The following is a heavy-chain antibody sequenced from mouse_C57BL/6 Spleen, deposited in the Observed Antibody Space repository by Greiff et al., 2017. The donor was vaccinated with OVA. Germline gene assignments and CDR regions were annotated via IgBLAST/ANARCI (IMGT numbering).Heavy chain of an antibody. V-gene: IGHV1-19*01. CDR1: GYTFTDYY. D-gene: IGHD3-2*02. Sequence: EVQLQQSGPVLVKPGASVKMSCKASGYTFTDYYMNWVKQSHGKSLEWIGVINPYNGGTSYNQKFKGKATLTVDKSSSTAYMELNSLTSEDSAVYYCERIPDSSGYVGWFAYWGQGTLVTVSA. CDR2: INPYNGGT. CDR3: ERIPDSSGYVGWFAY. J-gene: IGHJ3*01.